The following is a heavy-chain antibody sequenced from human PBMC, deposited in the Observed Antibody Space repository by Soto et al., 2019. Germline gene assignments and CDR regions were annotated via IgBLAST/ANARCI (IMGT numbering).Heavy chain of an antibody. Sequence: QVQLVESGGGVVQPGRCLRISCAASGFTFSSYAMHWVRQAPGKGLEWVAVISYDGSNKYYADSVKGRFTISRDNSKNTLYLQMNSLRAEDTAVYYCARDFDYWGQGTLVTVSS. J-gene: IGHJ4*02. CDR2: ISYDGSNK. CDR3: ARDFDY. CDR1: GFTFSSYA. V-gene: IGHV3-30-3*01.